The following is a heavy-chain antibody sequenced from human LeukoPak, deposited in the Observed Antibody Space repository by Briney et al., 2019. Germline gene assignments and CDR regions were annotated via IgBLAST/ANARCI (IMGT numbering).Heavy chain of an antibody. D-gene: IGHD3-10*01. CDR3: ARAFVGITMVRGVIGEGFDY. J-gene: IGHJ4*02. Sequence: ASVKVSCKASGYTFTSYYMHWVRQAPGQGLEWMGIIKPSGGSTSYAQEFQGRVTMTRDTSTSTVYMELSSLRSEDTAVYYCARAFVGITMVRGVIGEGFDYWGQGTLVTVSS. CDR2: IKPSGGST. CDR1: GYTFTSYY. V-gene: IGHV1-46*01.